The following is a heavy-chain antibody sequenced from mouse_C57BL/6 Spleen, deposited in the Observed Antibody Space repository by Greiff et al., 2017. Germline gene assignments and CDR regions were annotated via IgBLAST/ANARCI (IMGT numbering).Heavy chain of an antibody. CDR1: GYTFTDYN. J-gene: IGHJ1*03. CDR3: AGSLGFITTVARYFDV. Sequence: VQLQQSGPELVKPGASVKMSCKASGYTFTDYNMHWVKQSHGKSLEWFGYINPNNGGTSYNQKFKGKDTLTVNKSSSTAYLELRSLTSEDSAVYYCAGSLGFITTVARYFDVWGTGTTVTVSS. V-gene: IGHV1-22*01. D-gene: IGHD1-1*01. CDR2: INPNNGGT.